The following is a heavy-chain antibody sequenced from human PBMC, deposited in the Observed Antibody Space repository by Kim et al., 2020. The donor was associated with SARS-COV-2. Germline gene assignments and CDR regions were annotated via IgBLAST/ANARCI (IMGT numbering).Heavy chain of an antibody. CDR2: ITGSGDKR. CDR1: GVTFSIDA. CDR3: AGGSDH. D-gene: IGHD3-10*01. Sequence: GGSLRLSCAASGVTFSIDAMIWVRQAPGMGLECVSVITGSGDKRQYADSVKGRFTITRDNSKNMLYLQMNSLRVEDTAIYYCAGGSDHWGQGTLVTVSS. J-gene: IGHJ4*02. V-gene: IGHV3-23*01.